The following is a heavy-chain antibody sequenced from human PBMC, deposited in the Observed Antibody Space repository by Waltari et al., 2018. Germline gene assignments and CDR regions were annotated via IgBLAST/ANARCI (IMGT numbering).Heavy chain of an antibody. CDR3: ARGPYYYGSGSYYPNYYYGMDV. CDR2: INHSGST. CDR1: GGSFSGYY. D-gene: IGHD3-10*01. Sequence: QVQLQQWGAGLLKPSETLSLTCAVYGGSFSGYYWSWIRQPPGKGQEWIGEINHSGSTNYNPSLKSRVTISVDTSKNQFSLKLSSVTAADTAVYYCARGPYYYGSGSYYPNYYYGMDVWGQGTTVTVSS. V-gene: IGHV4-34*01. J-gene: IGHJ6*02.